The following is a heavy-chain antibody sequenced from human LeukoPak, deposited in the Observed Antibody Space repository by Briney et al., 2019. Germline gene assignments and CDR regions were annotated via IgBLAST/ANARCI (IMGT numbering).Heavy chain of an antibody. CDR3: ARDAQSGGRCYLGDCYPGY. D-gene: IGHD2-15*01. Sequence: PGRSLRLSCAASGFTFSSYAMHWVRQAPGKGLEWVAVISYDGSNKYYADSVKGRFTISRDNSKNTLYLQMNSLRAEDTAVYYCARDAQSGGRCYLGDCYPGYWGQGTLVTVSS. V-gene: IGHV3-30*04. CDR1: GFTFSSYA. CDR2: ISYDGSNK. J-gene: IGHJ4*02.